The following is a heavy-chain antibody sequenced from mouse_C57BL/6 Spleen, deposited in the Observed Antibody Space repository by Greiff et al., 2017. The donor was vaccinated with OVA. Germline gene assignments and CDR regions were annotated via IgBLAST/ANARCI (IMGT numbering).Heavy chain of an antibody. CDR3: AGSNDTWFAY. V-gene: IGHV1-59*01. J-gene: IGHJ3*01. Sequence: QVQLQQPGAELVRPGTSVKLSCKASGYTFTSYWMHWVTQRPGQGLEWIGVIDPSDSSTNYNQKFKGKATLTVDTSPSTAYMQRSSLTSEDSAVYYCAGSNDTWFAYWGQGTLVTVSA. D-gene: IGHD2-12*01. CDR2: IDPSDSST. CDR1: GYTFTSYW.